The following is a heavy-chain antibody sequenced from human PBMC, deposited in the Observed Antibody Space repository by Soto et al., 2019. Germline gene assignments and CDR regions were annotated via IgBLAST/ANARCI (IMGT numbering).Heavy chain of an antibody. V-gene: IGHV4-31*03. Sequence: SLTCSVSGAALNSGNYYWSWIRQVPGKGLEWIGHIYVTGAVDYNPSLRDRITISQDTSERQFSLNLRLVTAADTAVYYCARLRIATNNYKWFDTWGQGTLVPVSS. J-gene: IGHJ5*02. CDR3: ARLRIATNNYKWFDT. CDR1: GAALNSGNYY. CDR2: IYVTGAV. D-gene: IGHD2-21*01.